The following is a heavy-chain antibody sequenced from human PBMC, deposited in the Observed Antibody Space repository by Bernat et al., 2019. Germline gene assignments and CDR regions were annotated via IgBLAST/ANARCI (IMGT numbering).Heavy chain of an antibody. CDR3: AKDSPPWFGELKFDY. J-gene: IGHJ4*02. D-gene: IGHD3-10*01. Sequence: EVQLLESGGGLVQPGGSLRLSCAASGFPFSSYAMSWVRPAPGKGLERVSAISGSGGSTYYADSVKGRFTISRDNSKNTLYLQMNSLRAEDTAVYYCAKDSPPWFGELKFDYWGQGTLVTVSS. V-gene: IGHV3-23*01. CDR1: GFPFSSYA. CDR2: ISGSGGST.